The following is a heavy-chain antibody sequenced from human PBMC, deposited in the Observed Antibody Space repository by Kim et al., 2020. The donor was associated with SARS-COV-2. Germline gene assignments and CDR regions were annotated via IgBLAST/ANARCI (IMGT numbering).Heavy chain of an antibody. Sequence: GGSLRLSCAASGFTFSSYAMSWVRQAPGKGLEWVSAISGSGGSTYYADSVKGRFIISRDNSKNTLYLQMNSLRAEDTAVYYCAKDGGATVSHYYGMDVWGQGTTVTVSS. V-gene: IGHV3-23*01. CDR2: ISGSGGST. D-gene: IGHD4-17*01. J-gene: IGHJ6*02. CDR3: AKDGGATVSHYYGMDV. CDR1: GFTFSSYA.